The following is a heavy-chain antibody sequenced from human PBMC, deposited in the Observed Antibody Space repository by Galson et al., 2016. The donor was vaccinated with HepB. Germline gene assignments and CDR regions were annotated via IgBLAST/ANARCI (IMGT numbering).Heavy chain of an antibody. CDR2: ISYDGSNK. CDR3: ARDRRRYFDWFVL. D-gene: IGHD3-9*01. J-gene: IGHJ4*02. Sequence: SLRLSCAASGFTFSSYAMHWVRQALGKGLEWVAVISYDGSNKYYADSVKGRFTISRDNSKNTLYLQMNSLRAEDTAVYYCARDRRRYFDWFVLWGQGTLVTVSS. CDR1: GFTFSSYA. V-gene: IGHV3-30-3*01.